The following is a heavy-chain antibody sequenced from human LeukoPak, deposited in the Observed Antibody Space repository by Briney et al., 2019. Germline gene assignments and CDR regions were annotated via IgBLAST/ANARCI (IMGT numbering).Heavy chain of an antibody. CDR3: ARDQRFLEWPYTY. Sequence: GASVKVSCKASGYTFTSYDINWVRQATGQGLEWMGWMNPNSGNTGYAQKFQGRVTITRNTSISTAYMELSSLRSDDTAVYYCARDQRFLEWPYTYWGQGTLVTVSS. D-gene: IGHD3-3*01. CDR2: MNPNSGNT. J-gene: IGHJ4*02. V-gene: IGHV1-8*03. CDR1: GYTFTSYD.